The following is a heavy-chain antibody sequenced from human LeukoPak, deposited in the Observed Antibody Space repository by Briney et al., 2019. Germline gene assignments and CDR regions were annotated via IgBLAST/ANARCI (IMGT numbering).Heavy chain of an antibody. V-gene: IGHV3-74*01. D-gene: IGHD6-19*01. CDR1: GFTFSSYW. CDR3: ARGRGYSSGWYSFDY. Sequence: GGSLRLSCAASGFTFSSYWIHWVRQAPGKGLLWVSRTNPDGSSTTYADSVRGRFTISRDNAKNTQYLQMNSLRAEDTAVYYCARGRGYSSGWYSFDYWGQGTLVTVSS. CDR2: TNPDGSST. J-gene: IGHJ4*02.